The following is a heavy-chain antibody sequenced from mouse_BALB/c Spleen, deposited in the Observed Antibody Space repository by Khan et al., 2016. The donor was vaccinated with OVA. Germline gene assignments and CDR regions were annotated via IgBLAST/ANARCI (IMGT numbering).Heavy chain of an antibody. CDR2: ISYSGNT. CDR3: ARVYGGDFDY. Sequence: EVQLQESGPGLVKPSQSLSLICTVTGYSITSDYAWNWIRQFPGNKLEWMGFISYSGNTKYNPSLNSRISITRDTSKNQFFLQLNSVTTEDTATYYCARVYGGDFDYWGQGTTLTVSS. D-gene: IGHD1-1*01. V-gene: IGHV3-2*02. CDR1: GYSITSDYA. J-gene: IGHJ2*01.